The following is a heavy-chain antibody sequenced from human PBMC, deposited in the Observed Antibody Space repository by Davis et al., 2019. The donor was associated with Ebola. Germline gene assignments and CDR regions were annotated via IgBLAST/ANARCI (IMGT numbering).Heavy chain of an antibody. CDR2: ISYDGSNK. J-gene: IGHJ6*02. V-gene: IGHV3-30-3*01. CDR3: ARGGVVVPAAITYYYYGMDV. Sequence: GGSLRLSCAASGFTFSSYAMHWVRQAPGKGLEWVAVISYDGSNKYYADSVKGRFTISRDNAKNSLYLQMNSLRAEDTAVYYCARGGVVVPAAITYYYYGMDVWGQGTTVTVSS. D-gene: IGHD2-2*01. CDR1: GFTFSSYA.